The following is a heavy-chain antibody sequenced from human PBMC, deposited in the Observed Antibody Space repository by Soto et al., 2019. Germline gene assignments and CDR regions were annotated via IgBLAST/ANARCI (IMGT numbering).Heavy chain of an antibody. D-gene: IGHD3-22*01. J-gene: IGHJ4*02. CDR1: GGSFSGYY. CDR2: INHSGST. V-gene: IGHV4-34*01. CDR3: ARARRVIVVGLFDD. Sequence: SETLSLTCAVYGGSFSGYYWSWIRQPPGKGLEWIGEINHSGSTNYNPSLKSRVTISVDTSKNQFSLKLSSVTAADTAVYYCARARRVIVVGLFDDWGQGTLVTVSS.